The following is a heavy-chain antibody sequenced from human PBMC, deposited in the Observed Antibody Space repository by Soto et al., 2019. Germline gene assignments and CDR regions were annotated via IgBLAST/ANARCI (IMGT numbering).Heavy chain of an antibody. CDR1: GFTLSSYW. CDR2: INSDGSST. V-gene: IGHV3-74*01. CDR3: ARDPGTGYYDSSGYYYD. J-gene: IGHJ4*02. Sequence: GGSLRLSCAASGFTLSSYWMHWVRQAPGKGLVWVSRINSDGSSTSYADSVKGRFTINRDNAKNTLYLQMNSLRAEDTAVYYCARDPGTGYYDSSGYYYDWGQGTLVTVSS. D-gene: IGHD3-22*01.